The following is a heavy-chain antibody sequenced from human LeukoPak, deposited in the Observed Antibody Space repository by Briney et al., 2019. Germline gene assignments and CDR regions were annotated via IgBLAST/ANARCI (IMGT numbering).Heavy chain of an antibody. CDR2: MNPNSGNT. CDR1: GYTFTSYD. Sequence: EASVKVSCXASGYTFTSYDINWVRQATGQGLEWMGWMNPNSGNTGYAQKFQGRVTMTRNTSISTAYMELSSLRSEDTAVYYCARGGAAVLLWFGELYAFDIWGQGTMVTVSS. D-gene: IGHD3-10*01. J-gene: IGHJ3*02. CDR3: ARGGAAVLLWFGELYAFDI. V-gene: IGHV1-8*01.